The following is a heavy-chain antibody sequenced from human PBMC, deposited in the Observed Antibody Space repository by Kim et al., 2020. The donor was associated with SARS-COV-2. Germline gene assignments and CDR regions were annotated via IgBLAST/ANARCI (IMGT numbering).Heavy chain of an antibody. V-gene: IGHV3-74*01. J-gene: IGHJ4*02. CDR3: PRGPRTLTCSSPTCTKRQLFYFDY. D-gene: IGHD2-2*01. Sequence: GGSLRLSCAASRFAFSGYWIHWVRQAPVKGLVWVSRINTDEGSTTYADSVKGRFTLSRDNANNTLYLQVDSLRAEDTAVYFRPRGPRTLTCSSPTCTKRQLFYFDYWGQGTLVTVSS. CDR1: RFAFSGYW. CDR2: INTDEGST.